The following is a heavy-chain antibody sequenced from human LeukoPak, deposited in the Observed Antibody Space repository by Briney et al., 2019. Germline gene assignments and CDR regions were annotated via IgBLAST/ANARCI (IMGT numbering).Heavy chain of an antibody. J-gene: IGHJ4*02. D-gene: IGHD6-19*01. CDR2: ISYDGSNK. CDR1: GFTFSSYG. CDR3: AKDAAVALDY. V-gene: IGHV3-30*18. Sequence: GGSLRLSCAASGFTFSSYGMHWVRQAPGKGLEWVAVISYDGSNKYYADSVKGRFTISRDNAKSSLYLQTNGLRAEGTAVYYCAKDAAVALDYWGQGTLVTVSS.